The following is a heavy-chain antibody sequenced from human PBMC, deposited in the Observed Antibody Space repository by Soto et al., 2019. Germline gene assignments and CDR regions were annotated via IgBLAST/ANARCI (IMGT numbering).Heavy chain of an antibody. CDR3: ARESDWSGYFVY. J-gene: IGHJ4*02. CDR2: IYYSRKT. D-gene: IGHD3-3*01. CDR1: GGSISSSY. Sequence: SETLSLTCTISGGSISSSYWSWVRQTPGKTLEWIGYIYYSRKTDYNPSLKSRVTISVDTSKSQVSLKLTPVSAADTAVYYCARESDWSGYFVYWGQGSPVTVSS. V-gene: IGHV4-59*01.